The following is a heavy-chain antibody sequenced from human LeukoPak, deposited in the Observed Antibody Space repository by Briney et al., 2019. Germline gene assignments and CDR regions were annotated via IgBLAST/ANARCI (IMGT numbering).Heavy chain of an antibody. CDR1: GFTFSSYA. CDR3: AINPGIAVAVIDY. D-gene: IGHD6-19*01. J-gene: IGHJ4*02. CDR2: ISGSGGST. V-gene: IGHV3-23*01. Sequence: GSLRLSCAASGFTFSSYAMSWVRQTPGKGLEWVSAISGSGGSTYYADSVKGRFTISRDSSKNTLYLQMNSLRAEDTAVYYCAINPGIAVAVIDYWGQGTLVTVSS.